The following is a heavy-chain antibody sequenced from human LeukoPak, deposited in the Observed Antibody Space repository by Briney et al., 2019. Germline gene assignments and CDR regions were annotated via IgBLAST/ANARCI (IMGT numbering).Heavy chain of an antibody. J-gene: IGHJ4*02. Sequence: GGSLRLSCAASGFTFSSYAMHWVRQAPGKGLEWVAVISYDGSNKYYADSVKGRFTISRDNSKSTLYLQMNSLRAEDTAVYYCARGIVEFDYWGQGTLVTVSS. CDR2: ISYDGSNK. V-gene: IGHV3-30*04. CDR1: GFTFSSYA. D-gene: IGHD1-26*01. CDR3: ARGIVEFDY.